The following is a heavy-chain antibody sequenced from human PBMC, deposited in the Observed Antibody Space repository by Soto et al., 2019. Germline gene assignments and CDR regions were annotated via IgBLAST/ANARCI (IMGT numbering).Heavy chain of an antibody. D-gene: IGHD3-3*01. Sequence: PSETLSLTCAVYGGSFSAYYWSWIRQPRGKGLEWIGEVNHSGSTNSNPSLKSRVSISLDTSKNQFSLKLSSVTAADTAVYYCARATAPVLRSLEWSNIIPHYFDFWGQGTLVTVSS. CDR2: VNHSGST. V-gene: IGHV4-34*01. CDR3: ARATAPVLRSLEWSNIIPHYFDF. CDR1: GGSFSAYY. J-gene: IGHJ4*02.